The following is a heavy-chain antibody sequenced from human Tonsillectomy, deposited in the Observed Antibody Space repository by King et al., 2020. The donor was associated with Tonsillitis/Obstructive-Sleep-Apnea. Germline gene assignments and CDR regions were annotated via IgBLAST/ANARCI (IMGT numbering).Heavy chain of an antibody. V-gene: IGHV3-49*04. J-gene: IGHJ6*02. CDR1: GFTFGDYA. CDR3: TRACCSGGSCYSYYYYGMDV. Sequence: VQLVESGGGLVQPGRSLRLSCTASGFTFGDYAMSWVRQAPGKGLEWVGFIRSKAYGGTTEYAASVKGRFTISRDDSKSIAYLQMNSLKTEDTAVYYCTRACCSGGSCYSYYYYGMDVWGQGTTGTVSS. D-gene: IGHD2-15*01. CDR2: IRSKAYGGTT.